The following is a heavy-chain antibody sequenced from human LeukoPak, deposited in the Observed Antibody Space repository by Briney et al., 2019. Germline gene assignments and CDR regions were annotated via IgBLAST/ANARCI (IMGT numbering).Heavy chain of an antibody. V-gene: IGHV3-9*01. CDR2: ISWNSDNI. CDR3: AKGGGNSGYFQH. J-gene: IGHJ1*01. Sequence: GGSLRLSCAASGFTFDRYWMHWVRQAPGKGLEWVSGISWNSDNIGYADSVKGRFTISRDNAKNSLYLQMNSLRTEDTAFYYCAKGGGNSGYFQHWGQGTLVTVSS. D-gene: IGHD4-23*01. CDR1: GFTFDRYW.